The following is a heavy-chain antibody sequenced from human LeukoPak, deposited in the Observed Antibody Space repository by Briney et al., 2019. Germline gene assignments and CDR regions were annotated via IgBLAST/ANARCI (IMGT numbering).Heavy chain of an antibody. Sequence: SSETLPLTCTVSGGSISSYYWSWIRQPPGKGLEWIGYIYYSGSTNYNPSLKSRVTISVDTSKNQFSLKLSSVTAADTAVYYCARTYSSSWYSVDYWGQGTLVTVSS. CDR1: GGSISSYY. CDR3: ARTYSSSWYSVDY. V-gene: IGHV4-59*01. J-gene: IGHJ4*02. D-gene: IGHD6-13*01. CDR2: IYYSGST.